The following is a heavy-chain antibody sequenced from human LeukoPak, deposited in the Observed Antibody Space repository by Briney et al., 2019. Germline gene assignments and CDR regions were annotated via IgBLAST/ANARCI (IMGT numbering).Heavy chain of an antibody. CDR1: GGSISSGAYY. Sequence: ASQTLSLTCTVSGGSISSGAYYWSWVRQHPEKGLDWIGYIGYTGDTYYNPSLRSRVTISIDTSKTQFSLRLSSVTVADTAVYYCARDHGVYYYYDSSGYSHFDYWGQGTLVTVSS. D-gene: IGHD3-22*01. J-gene: IGHJ4*02. CDR3: ARDHGVYYYYDSSGYSHFDY. CDR2: IGYTGDT. V-gene: IGHV4-31*03.